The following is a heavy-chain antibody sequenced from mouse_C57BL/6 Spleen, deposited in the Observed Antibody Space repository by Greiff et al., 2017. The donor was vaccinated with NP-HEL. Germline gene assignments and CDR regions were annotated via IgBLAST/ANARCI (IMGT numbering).Heavy chain of an antibody. J-gene: IGHJ3*01. V-gene: IGHV5-4*01. CDR1: GFTFSSYA. Sequence: EVQGVESGGGLVKPGGSLKLSCAASGFTFSSYAMSWVRQTPEKRLEWVATISDGGSYTYYPDNVKGRFTISRDNAKNNLYLQMSHLKSEDTAMYYCASPDSSGFPFAYWGQGTLVTVSA. CDR2: ISDGGSYT. D-gene: IGHD3-2*02. CDR3: ASPDSSGFPFAY.